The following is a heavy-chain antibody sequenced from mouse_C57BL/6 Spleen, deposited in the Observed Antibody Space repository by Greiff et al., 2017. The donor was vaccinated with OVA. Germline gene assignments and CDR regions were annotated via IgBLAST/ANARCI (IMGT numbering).Heavy chain of an antibody. D-gene: IGHD1-1*01. V-gene: IGHV1-39*01. Sequence: VQLQQSGPELVKPGASVKISCKASGYSFTDYNMNWVKQSNGKSLEWIGVINSNYGTTSYNQKFKGKATLTVDQSSSTAYMQLNSLTSEDSAVYYCAQGITTVVPYAMDYWGQGTSVTVSS. CDR2: INSNYGTT. J-gene: IGHJ4*01. CDR1: GYSFTDYN. CDR3: AQGITTVVPYAMDY.